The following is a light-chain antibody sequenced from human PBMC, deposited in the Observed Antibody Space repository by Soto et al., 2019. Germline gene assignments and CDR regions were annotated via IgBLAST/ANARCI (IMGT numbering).Light chain of an antibody. Sequence: DIKMTQSPSSGSASVGDRVPITCQAGQDINNNLNWYQQKPGEAPKLLIYDASDLESGVPSRFSGSGSGTDFTFTISSLQPEDIATYYCQQYDNVPSFSFGPGTKVDIK. V-gene: IGKV1-33*01. CDR1: QDINNN. CDR3: QQYDNVPSFS. J-gene: IGKJ3*01. CDR2: DAS.